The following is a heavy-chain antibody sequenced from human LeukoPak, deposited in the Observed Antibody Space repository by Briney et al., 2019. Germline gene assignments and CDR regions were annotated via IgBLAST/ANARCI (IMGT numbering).Heavy chain of an antibody. Sequence: PGGSLTLSCAASRFTLSSYSMNWVRQAPGKGLEGVSSISSSSSYIYYADSVKGRFTISRDNAKNSLYLQMNRLRAEDTAVYYCARSGGSTSPWFDPWGQGTLVTVSS. J-gene: IGHJ5*02. CDR1: RFTLSSYS. CDR2: ISSSSSYI. CDR3: ARSGGSTSPWFDP. D-gene: IGHD2-2*01. V-gene: IGHV3-21*01.